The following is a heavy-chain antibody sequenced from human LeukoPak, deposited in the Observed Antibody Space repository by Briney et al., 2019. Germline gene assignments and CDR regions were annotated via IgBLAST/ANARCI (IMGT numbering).Heavy chain of an antibody. CDR3: AGDRRGYSGYDLGIDY. D-gene: IGHD5-12*01. V-gene: IGHV4-31*03. CDR2: IYYSGST. J-gene: IGHJ4*02. CDR1: GGSISSGGYY. Sequence: SETLSLTCTVSGGSISSGGYYWSWLRQHPGKGLEWIGYIYYSGSTYYNPSLKSRVTISVDTSKNQFSLKLSSVTAADTAVYYCAGDRRGYSGYDLGIDYWGQGTLVTGSS.